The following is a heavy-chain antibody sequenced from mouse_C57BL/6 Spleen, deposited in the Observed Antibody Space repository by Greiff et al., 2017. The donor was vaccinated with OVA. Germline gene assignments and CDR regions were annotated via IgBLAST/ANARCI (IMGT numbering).Heavy chain of an antibody. J-gene: IGHJ2*01. D-gene: IGHD2-4*01. V-gene: IGHV5-17*01. CDR1: GFTFSDYG. CDR3: ARNEGLRSYYFDY. Sequence: EVKLVESGGGLVKPGGSLKLSCAASGFTFSDYGLHWVRQAPEKGLEWVAYISSGSSTIYYADPVKGRFTISRDNAKNTLFLQMTSLRSEDTAMYYCARNEGLRSYYFDYWGQGTTLTVSS. CDR2: ISSGSSTI.